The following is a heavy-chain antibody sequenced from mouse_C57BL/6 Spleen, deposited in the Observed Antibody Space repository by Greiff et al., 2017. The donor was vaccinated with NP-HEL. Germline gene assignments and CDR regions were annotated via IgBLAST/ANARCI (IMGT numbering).Heavy chain of an antibody. V-gene: IGHV1-26*01. J-gene: IGHJ2*01. CDR2: INPNNGGT. CDR3: ARRGYDEGVFDY. D-gene: IGHD2-2*01. CDR1: GYTFTDYY. Sequence: EVQLQQSGPELVKPGASVKISCKASGYTFTDYYMNWVKQSHGKSLEWIGDINPNNGGTSYNQKFKGKATLTVDKSSSTAYMELRSLTSEDSAVYYCARRGYDEGVFDYWGQGTTLTVSS.